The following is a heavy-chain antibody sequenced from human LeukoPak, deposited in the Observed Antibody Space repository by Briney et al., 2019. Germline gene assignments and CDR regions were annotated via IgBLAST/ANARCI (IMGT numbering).Heavy chain of an antibody. V-gene: IGHV3-23*01. Sequence: PGGSLRLSCAASGFSFSSYGMNWVRQAPGKGLEWVSAISGSGGSTYYADSVKGRFTISRDNSKNTLYLQMNSLRAEDTAVYYCAIAGTTPLYWGQGTLVTVSS. CDR3: AIAGTTPLY. CDR2: ISGSGGST. CDR1: GFSFSSYG. J-gene: IGHJ4*02. D-gene: IGHD1-1*01.